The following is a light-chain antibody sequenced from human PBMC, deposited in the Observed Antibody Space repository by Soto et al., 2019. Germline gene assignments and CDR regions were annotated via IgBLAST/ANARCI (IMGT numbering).Light chain of an antibody. CDR1: QSISNN. CDR2: RAS. V-gene: IGKV3-11*01. J-gene: IGKJ5*01. Sequence: EIVRKHSQATLSVTPGERATISCRPSQSISNNLAWYQQKPGQAPRLLIYRASNRATGISVRFSGSGSGTDFTLTISSLEPEDFAVYYCQQRSNWPITFGQGTRLEIK. CDR3: QQRSNWPIT.